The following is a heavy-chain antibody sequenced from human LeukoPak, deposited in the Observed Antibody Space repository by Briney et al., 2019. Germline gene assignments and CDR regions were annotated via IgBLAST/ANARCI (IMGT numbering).Heavy chain of an antibody. Sequence: GGSLRLSCAASGFTFSSFEMNWVRQAPGKGLEWVSYISSSGSTIYYADSVKGRFTISRDNAKNSLYLQMNSLRAEDTAVYSCARGYSNGWYYNYYGMDVWGQRTTVTVSS. J-gene: IGHJ6*02. V-gene: IGHV3-48*03. CDR1: GFTFSSFE. D-gene: IGHD6-19*01. CDR3: ARGYSNGWYYNYYGMDV. CDR2: ISSSGSTI.